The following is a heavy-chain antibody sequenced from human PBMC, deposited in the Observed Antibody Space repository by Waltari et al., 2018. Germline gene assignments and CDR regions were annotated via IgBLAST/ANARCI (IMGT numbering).Heavy chain of an antibody. D-gene: IGHD3-22*01. V-gene: IGHV4-34*01. J-gene: IGHJ3*02. CDR2: INHSGST. CDR3: ARGAPDSGLYYYDTLDAFDI. CDR1: GGSFSGYY. Sequence: QVQLQQWGAGLLKPSETLSLTCAVYGGSFSGYYWSWIRQPPGKGLEWIGEINHSGSTNSNPAPKSRVSISVETSKNPFPLKLSSVTAADTAVYYCARGAPDSGLYYYDTLDAFDIWGQGTMVTVSS.